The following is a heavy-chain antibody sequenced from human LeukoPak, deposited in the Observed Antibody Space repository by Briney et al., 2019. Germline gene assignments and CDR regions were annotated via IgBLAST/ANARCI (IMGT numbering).Heavy chain of an antibody. D-gene: IGHD2-2*01. CDR2: IYYSGSA. V-gene: IGHV4-59*01. CDR3: ARTSRPIPY. J-gene: IGHJ4*02. CDR1: GESFSGYY. Sequence: PSETLSLTCAVYGESFSGYYWSWIRQPPGKGLEWIGYIYYSGSANYNPSLKSRVTISVDTSKNQFSLKLSSVTAADTAVYYCARTSRPIPYWGQGTLVTVSS.